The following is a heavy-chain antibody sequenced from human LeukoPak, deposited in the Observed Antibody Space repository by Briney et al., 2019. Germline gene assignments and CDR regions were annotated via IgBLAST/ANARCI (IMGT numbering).Heavy chain of an antibody. CDR3: ARDVFSRYYYDSSGSPPYGMDV. J-gene: IGHJ6*02. D-gene: IGHD3-22*01. Sequence: GASVKVSCKAFGYTFIGYYIHWVRLAPGQGLEWMGWINPDSAGTKYAQKFQGRVTMTRDTSISTAYMELSRLRSDDTAVYYCARDVFSRYYYDSSGSPPYGMDVWGQGTTVTVSS. CDR1: GYTFIGYY. V-gene: IGHV1-2*02. CDR2: INPDSAGT.